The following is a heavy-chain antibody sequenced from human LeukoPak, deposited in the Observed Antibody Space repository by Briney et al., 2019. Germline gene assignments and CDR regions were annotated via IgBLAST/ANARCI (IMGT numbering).Heavy chain of an antibody. Sequence: SETLSLTCAVYGGSFSGYYWRWIRQPPGKGLEWIGEINHSGSTNYNPSLKSRVTISVDTSKNQFSLKLSSVTAADTAVYYCARRSSGNYYDSSGYYPFDYWGQGTLVTVSS. CDR3: ARRSSGNYYDSSGYYPFDY. J-gene: IGHJ4*02. CDR1: GGSFSGYY. D-gene: IGHD3-22*01. CDR2: INHSGST. V-gene: IGHV4-34*01.